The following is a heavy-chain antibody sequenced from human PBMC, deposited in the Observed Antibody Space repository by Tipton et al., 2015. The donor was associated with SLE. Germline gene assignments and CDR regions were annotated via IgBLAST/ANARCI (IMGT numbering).Heavy chain of an antibody. CDR3: ARVSGGIAYMDV. J-gene: IGHJ6*03. D-gene: IGHD6-13*01. CDR1: GGSISSGGHY. CDR2: IHASGSSGST. V-gene: IGHV4-61*02. Sequence: TLSLTCTVSGGSISSGGHYWSWIRQPAGKGLEWIGRIHASGSSGSTEYNPSLKSRVSMSLDTSKNQFSLNLTSVTAADTALYYCARVSGGIAYMDVWGKGTTVTFSS.